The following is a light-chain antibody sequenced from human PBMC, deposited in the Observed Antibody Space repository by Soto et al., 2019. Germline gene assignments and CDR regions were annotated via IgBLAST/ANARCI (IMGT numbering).Light chain of an antibody. J-gene: IGKJ1*01. Sequence: DIQMTQSPSSLSASVGDRVTITCRASQSISSYLNWYQQKPGKAPKLLIYAASSLQSGVPSRVSGSGSGTDFTLTISSLQPEDFATYYCQQSSEATWTFGQGTKVESK. CDR2: AAS. CDR1: QSISSY. CDR3: QQSSEATWT. V-gene: IGKV1-39*01.